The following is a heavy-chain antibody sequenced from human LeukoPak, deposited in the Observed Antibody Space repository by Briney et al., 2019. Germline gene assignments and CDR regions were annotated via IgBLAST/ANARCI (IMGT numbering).Heavy chain of an antibody. V-gene: IGHV7-4-1*02. J-gene: IGHJ4*02. CDR1: GYTFTSYA. CDR2: INTNNGNP. CDR3: ARAGPLYDYVWGSYRFFDY. D-gene: IGHD3-16*02. Sequence: ASVTVSCKASGYTFTSYAMNWVRQAPGQGLEWMGWINTNNGNPTYAQGFTGRFVFSLDTSVSTAYLQISSLKAEDTAVYYCARAGPLYDYVWGSYRFFDYWGQGTLVTVSS.